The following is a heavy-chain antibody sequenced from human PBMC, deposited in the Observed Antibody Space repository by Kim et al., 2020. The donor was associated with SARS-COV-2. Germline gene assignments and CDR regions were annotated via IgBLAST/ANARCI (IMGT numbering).Heavy chain of an antibody. CDR3: ATVGAPSDY. D-gene: IGHD1-26*01. CDR1: GFTFSSYS. J-gene: IGHJ4*02. Sequence: GGSLRLSCAASGFTFSSYSMNWARQAPGKGLEWVSSISSTSSYIYYADSVKGRFTISRDNAKNSLYLQMNSLRAEDTAAYYCATVGAPSDYWGQGTLVTVSS. CDR2: ISSTSSYI. V-gene: IGHV3-21*01.